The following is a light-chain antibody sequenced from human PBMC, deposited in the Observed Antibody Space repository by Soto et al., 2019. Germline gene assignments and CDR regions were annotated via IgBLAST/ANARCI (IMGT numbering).Light chain of an antibody. Sequence: QPVLTQPPSVSGAPGQRVTISCTGTSSNIGAGYDVHWYQQLPGRAPKLLIYGNTNRPSGVPDRFSGSKSGTSASLAITGLQAEDEGDYYCQSYDSSLSGSVFGGGTQLTVL. V-gene: IGLV1-40*01. CDR1: SSNIGAGYD. CDR2: GNT. CDR3: QSYDSSLSGSV. J-gene: IGLJ2*01.